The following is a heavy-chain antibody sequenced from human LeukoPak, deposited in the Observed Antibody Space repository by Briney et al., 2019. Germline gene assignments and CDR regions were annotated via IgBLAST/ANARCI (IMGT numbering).Heavy chain of an antibody. CDR2: ISGSGGST. CDR3: AKQTMVRGVIIRAPLDY. Sequence: GGSLRLSSAASGFTFSSYAMSWVRQAPGKGLEWVSAISGSGGSTYYADSVKGRFTISRDNSKNTLYLQMNSLRAEDTAVYYCAKQTMVRGVIIRAPLDYWGQGTLVTVSS. V-gene: IGHV3-23*01. D-gene: IGHD3-10*01. CDR1: GFTFSSYA. J-gene: IGHJ4*02.